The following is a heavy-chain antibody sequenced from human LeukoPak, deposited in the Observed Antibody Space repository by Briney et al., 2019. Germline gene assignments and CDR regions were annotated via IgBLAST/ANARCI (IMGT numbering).Heavy chain of an antibody. Sequence: PGGSLRLSCAASGFTFSSYGMHWVRQAPGKGLEWVAFIRYDGSNKYYADSVKGRFTISRDNSKNTLYLQMNSLRAEDTAVYYCAKDPAMVKYYLDYWGQGTLVTVSS. J-gene: IGHJ4*02. CDR3: AKDPAMVKYYLDY. V-gene: IGHV3-30*02. D-gene: IGHD5-18*01. CDR2: IRYDGSNK. CDR1: GFTFSSYG.